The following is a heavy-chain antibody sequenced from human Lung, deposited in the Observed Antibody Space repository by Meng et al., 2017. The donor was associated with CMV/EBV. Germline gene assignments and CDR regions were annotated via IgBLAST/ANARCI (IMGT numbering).Heavy chain of an antibody. D-gene: IGHD2-2*01. Sequence: SXXVSXKASGGTFSSYAISWVRQAPGQGLEWMGGIIPILGIANYAQKFQGRVTITADKSTSTAYMELSSLRSEDTAVYYCARGACSSTSCYRYYYYGMDVWGQGXTVTVSS. CDR1: GGTFSSYA. J-gene: IGHJ6*02. V-gene: IGHV1-69*10. CDR3: ARGACSSTSCYRYYYYGMDV. CDR2: IIPILGIA.